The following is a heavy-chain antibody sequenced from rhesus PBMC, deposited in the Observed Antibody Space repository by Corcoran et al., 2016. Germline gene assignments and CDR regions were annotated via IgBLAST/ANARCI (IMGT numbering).Heavy chain of an antibody. Sequence: QVQLQESGPGLVKPSETLSLTCAVSGYSISRGYYWGWIRPPPGKGLEWLGGIYGSGGSNYLTPSLKSRVTLSVDTSKNQFSLKLSSVTAADTAVYYCARGGSSWSEWDTVGTEWYFDLWGPGTPITISS. V-gene: IGHV4S14*01. CDR3: ARGGSSWSEWDTVGTEWYFDL. CDR2: IYGSGGSN. J-gene: IGHJ2*01. CDR1: GYSISRGYY. D-gene: IGHD5-42*01.